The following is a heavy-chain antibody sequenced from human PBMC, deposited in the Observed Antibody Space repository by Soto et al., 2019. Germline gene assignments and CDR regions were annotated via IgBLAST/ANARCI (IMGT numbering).Heavy chain of an antibody. J-gene: IGHJ6*02. Sequence: SETLSLTCTVSGGSISSSSYYWGWIRQPPGKGLEWIGSIYYSGSTYYNPSLKSRVTISVDTSKNQFSLKLSSVTAADTAVYYCARADSSNYYYYGMDVWGQGTTVTVSS. CDR2: IYYSGST. V-gene: IGHV4-39*01. CDR1: GGSISSSSYY. D-gene: IGHD6-13*01. CDR3: ARADSSNYYYYGMDV.